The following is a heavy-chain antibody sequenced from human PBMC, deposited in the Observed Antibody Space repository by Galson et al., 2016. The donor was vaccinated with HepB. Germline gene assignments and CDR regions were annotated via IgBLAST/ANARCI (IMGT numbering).Heavy chain of an antibody. CDR1: GFTFSVYA. J-gene: IGHJ4*02. D-gene: IGHD3-10*01. Sequence: SLRLSCAASGFTFSVYAMSWVRQAPGKGLECVSGISGSGGYTTYAGSVKGRFTISRDNAKNTLYLQMNGLKAEDTAVYYCARGPPYGEFDYWGQGTLVTASS. V-gene: IGHV3-23*01. CDR2: ISGSGGYT. CDR3: ARGPPYGEFDY.